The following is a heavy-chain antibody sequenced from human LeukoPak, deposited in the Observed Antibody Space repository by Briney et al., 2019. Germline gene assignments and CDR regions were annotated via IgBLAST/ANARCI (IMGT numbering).Heavy chain of an antibody. CDR2: ISGSGGST. Sequence: GGSLRLSCAASGFTFSSHAMSWVRQAPGKGLDWVSAISGSGGSTYYADSVKGRFTISRDNSKNTLYLQMNSLRAEDTAVYYCAKDCGLGSCHDAFDIWGQGTMVTVSS. CDR3: AKDCGLGSCHDAFDI. D-gene: IGHD3-16*01. CDR1: GFTFSSHA. J-gene: IGHJ3*02. V-gene: IGHV3-23*01.